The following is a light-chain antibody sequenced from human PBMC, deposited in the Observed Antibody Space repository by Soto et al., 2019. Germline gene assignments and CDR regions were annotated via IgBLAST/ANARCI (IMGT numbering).Light chain of an antibody. V-gene: IGKV3-20*01. CDR3: QQYGSSPPYT. J-gene: IGKJ2*01. CDR1: QSVGSKY. Sequence: EIVLTQSPGTLSLSPGERATLSCRASQSVGSKYLAWYQQKPGQAPRLLTYGASSRASGISDRFSGSGSGTDFTLSISRLEPEDFAVYYCQQYGSSPPYTFGQWTKLEIK. CDR2: GAS.